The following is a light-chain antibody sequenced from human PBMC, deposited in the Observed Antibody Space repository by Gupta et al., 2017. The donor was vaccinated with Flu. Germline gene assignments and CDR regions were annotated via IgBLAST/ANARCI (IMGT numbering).Light chain of an antibody. CDR1: QSVLYSSNNKNY. CDR2: CAS. V-gene: IGKV4-1*01. CDR3: QQYYSTPLT. Sequence: NCKSSQSVLYSSNNKNYLAWYQQKPGHPPKLLIYCASTRESGVPDRFSGSGSGTDFTLTISSLQAEDVAIYYCQQYYSTPLTFGGGTKVEI. J-gene: IGKJ4*01.